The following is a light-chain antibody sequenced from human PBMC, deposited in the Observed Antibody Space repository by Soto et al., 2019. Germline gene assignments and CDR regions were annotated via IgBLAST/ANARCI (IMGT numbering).Light chain of an antibody. CDR1: QSVSSN. Sequence: EIVMTQSPATLSVSPGERATLSCRASQSVSSNLGWYQHKPGQAPRHLIYGASTRATGIPARFSGSGSGTEFSLTISSLQSEDFAVYYCQHYNNWPPLTFGQGTKVEIK. J-gene: IGKJ1*01. CDR2: GAS. V-gene: IGKV3-15*01. CDR3: QHYNNWPPLT.